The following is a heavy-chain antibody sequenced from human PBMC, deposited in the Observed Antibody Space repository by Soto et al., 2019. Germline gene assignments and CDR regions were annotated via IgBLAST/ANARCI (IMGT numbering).Heavy chain of an antibody. J-gene: IGHJ4*02. CDR3: TTSVTGTPRAIDY. CDR2: IKNQTDGGRI. Sequence: EVQVVESGGGLVKPGGSLRLSCEVSGLPFAKVWMSWIRQAPGKGLEWVGRIKNQTDGGRIDYAAPVKGRFTISRDDSKNTLYLQMNSLKTEDTAVYYCTTSVTGTPRAIDYWGQGNLVTVSS. D-gene: IGHD1-7*01. CDR1: GLPFAKVW. V-gene: IGHV3-15*01.